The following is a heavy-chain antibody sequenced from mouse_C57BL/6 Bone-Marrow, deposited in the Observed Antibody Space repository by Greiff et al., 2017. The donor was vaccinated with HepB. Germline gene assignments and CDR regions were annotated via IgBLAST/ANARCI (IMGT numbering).Heavy chain of an antibody. CDR1: GFTFTDYY. CDR2: IRNKANGYTT. D-gene: IGHD1-1*01. J-gene: IGHJ1*03. V-gene: IGHV7-3*01. CDR3: ARSLSSSYGYFDV. Sequence: EVKVEESGGGLVQPGGSLSLSCAASGFTFTDYYMSWVRQPPGKALEWLGFIRNKANGYTTEYSASVKGRFTISRDNSQSILYLQMNALRAEDSATYYCARSLSSSYGYFDVWGTGTTVTVSS.